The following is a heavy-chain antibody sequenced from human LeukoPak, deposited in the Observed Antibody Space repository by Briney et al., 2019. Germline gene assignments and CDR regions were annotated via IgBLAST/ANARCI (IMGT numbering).Heavy chain of an antibody. D-gene: IGHD3-16*01. V-gene: IGHV3-48*04. CDR3: ARDYVGWGMARWYFDL. CDR2: ISSSGSTI. CDR1: GFTFSSYA. Sequence: PGGSLRLSCAASGFTFSSYAMSWVRQAPGKGLEWVSYISSSGSTIYYADSVKGRFTISRDNAKNSLYLQMNSLRAEDTAVYYCARDYVGWGMARWYFDLWGRGTLVTVSS. J-gene: IGHJ2*01.